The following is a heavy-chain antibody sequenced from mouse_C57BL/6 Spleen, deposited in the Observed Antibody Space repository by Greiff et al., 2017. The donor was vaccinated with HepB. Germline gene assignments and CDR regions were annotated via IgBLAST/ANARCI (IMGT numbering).Heavy chain of an antibody. CDR1: GYTFTSYW. CDR2: IDPSDSYT. CDR3: ARRHYGSRGYYFDY. V-gene: IGHV1-59*01. J-gene: IGHJ2*01. Sequence: QVQLQQPGAELVRPGTSVKLSCKASGYTFTSYWMHWVKQRPGQGLEWIGVIDPSDSYTNYNQKFKGKATLTVDTSSSTAYMQLSSLTSEDSAVYYCARRHYGSRGYYFDYWGQGTTLTVSS. D-gene: IGHD1-1*01.